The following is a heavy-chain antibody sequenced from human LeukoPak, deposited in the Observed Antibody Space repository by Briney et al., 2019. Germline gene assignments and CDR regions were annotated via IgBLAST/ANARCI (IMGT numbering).Heavy chain of an antibody. Sequence: GGSLRLSCAASGFTVSSNYMSWVRQAPGKGLEWVSVIYSGGSTYYADSVKGRFTISRDNSKNTLYLQMNSLRAEDTAVYYCARGQTYYYDSSGYDAFDIWGQGTMVTVSS. D-gene: IGHD3-22*01. CDR2: IYSGGST. CDR1: GFTVSSNY. CDR3: ARGQTYYYDSSGYDAFDI. V-gene: IGHV3-66*01. J-gene: IGHJ3*02.